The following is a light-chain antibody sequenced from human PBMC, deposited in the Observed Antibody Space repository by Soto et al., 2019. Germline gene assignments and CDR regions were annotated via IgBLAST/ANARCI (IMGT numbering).Light chain of an antibody. CDR2: GAS. CDR3: QKYGSSPPRT. J-gene: IGKJ1*01. Sequence: EIMVQQSPANLSVSPGEKASLSCRASQSVSSSLAWYQQKPGQAPRLLIYGASTRATDVPDRFSGSGSGADFTLSISRLETEDFAVYYCQKYGSSPPRTFGQGTKGE. CDR1: QSVSSS. V-gene: IGKV3-20*01.